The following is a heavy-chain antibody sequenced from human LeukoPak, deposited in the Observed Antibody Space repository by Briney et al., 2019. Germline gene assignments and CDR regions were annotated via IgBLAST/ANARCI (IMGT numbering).Heavy chain of an antibody. J-gene: IGHJ4*02. D-gene: IGHD4-23*01. CDR3: ARLSDGGNEDY. Sequence: GGSLRLSCAASGFTFSSYSMNWVRQAPGKGLEWVSAISTDSGNMYYADSVKGRFTISRDNAKNSLYLQMNSLRVEDTAVYYCARLSDGGNEDYWGQGTLVTVSS. CDR1: GFTFSSYS. CDR2: ISTDSGNM. V-gene: IGHV3-21*06.